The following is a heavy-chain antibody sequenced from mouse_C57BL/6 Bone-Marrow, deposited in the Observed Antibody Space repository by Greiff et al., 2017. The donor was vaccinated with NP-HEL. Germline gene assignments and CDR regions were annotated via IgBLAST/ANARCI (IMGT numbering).Heavy chain of an antibody. Sequence: VKLMESGAELMKPGASVKLSCKATGYTFTGNWIEWVKQRPGHGLEWIGEILPGSGNTYYNERFKGKATFTADTSSNTAYMQLSSLTTEDSAIYYCARDYYGSSYFDYWGRGTTLTVSS. CDR2: ILPGSGNT. CDR1: GYTFTGNW. J-gene: IGHJ2*01. V-gene: IGHV1-9*01. CDR3: ARDYYGSSYFDY. D-gene: IGHD1-1*01.